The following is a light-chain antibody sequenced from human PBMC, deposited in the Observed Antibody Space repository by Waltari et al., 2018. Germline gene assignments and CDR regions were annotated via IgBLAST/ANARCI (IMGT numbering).Light chain of an antibody. V-gene: IGLV1-44*01. Sequence: QSLLTQSPSASGTPGQRVIISCSGSDSNIGRNTVNWYQHFPGSSPKLLVYRNAQRPSDVPDRFSAAKSGTSASLAISWLQSGDEADYFCAAWDDTLFIWVFGGVTRVTVL. CDR2: RNA. J-gene: IGLJ3*02. CDR1: DSNIGRNT. CDR3: AAWDDTLFIWV.